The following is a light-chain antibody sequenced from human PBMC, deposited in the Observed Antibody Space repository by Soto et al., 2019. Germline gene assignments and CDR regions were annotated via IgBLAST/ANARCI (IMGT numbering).Light chain of an antibody. V-gene: IGLV2-14*01. CDR2: DVT. J-gene: IGLJ1*01. CDR3: SSYTGSTTLGV. Sequence: SLLAQPASLSGSPGQSITISCPGTRRDVGGYNYVSWYQQHPGKAPKLMIYDVTNRPSGVSNRFSGSKSGNTASLTISGLQAEDEADYYCSSYTGSTTLGVFGTGTKVTVL. CDR1: RRDVGGYNY.